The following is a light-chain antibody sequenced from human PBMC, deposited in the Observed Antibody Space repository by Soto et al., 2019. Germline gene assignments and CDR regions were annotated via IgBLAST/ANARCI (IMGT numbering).Light chain of an antibody. J-gene: IGKJ2*01. CDR2: DAS. Sequence: DIPLTQSPSSLSASVGDRVTSTCQASQDSSYYLNWYQQKVVTAPNLLNSDASNLETGVPSRFSGSGSGTDFTFTISSLQPEDFATYYCQQYEHPPYTFGQGTKLEIK. CDR1: QDSSYY. V-gene: IGKV1-33*01. CDR3: QQYEHPPYT.